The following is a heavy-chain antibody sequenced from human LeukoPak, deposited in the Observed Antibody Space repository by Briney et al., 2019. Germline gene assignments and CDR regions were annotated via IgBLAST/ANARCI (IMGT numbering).Heavy chain of an antibody. CDR1: GFTFSSYS. CDR2: ISSSSSTI. CDR3: ARETGYFDY. J-gene: IGHJ4*02. D-gene: IGHD1-14*01. Sequence: GGSLRLFCAASGFTFSSYSMNWVRQAPGKGLEWVSYISSSSSTIYYADSVKGRFTISRDNAKNSLYLQMNSLRAEDTAVYYCARETGYFDYWGQGTLVTVSS. V-gene: IGHV3-48*01.